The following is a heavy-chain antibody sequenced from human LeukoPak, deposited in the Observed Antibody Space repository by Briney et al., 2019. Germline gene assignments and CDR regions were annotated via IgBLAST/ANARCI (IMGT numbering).Heavy chain of an antibody. D-gene: IGHD4-23*01. CDR3: ARVNYGGNNLFSYYYMDV. Sequence: PGGSLRLSCAASGFTFSDYYMSWIRQAPGKGLEWVSYISSSGSTIYYADSVKGRFTISRDNAKNSLYLQMNSLRAEDTAVYYCARVNYGGNNLFSYYYMDVWGKGTTVTVSS. CDR1: GFTFSDYY. J-gene: IGHJ6*03. V-gene: IGHV3-11*04. CDR2: ISSSGSTI.